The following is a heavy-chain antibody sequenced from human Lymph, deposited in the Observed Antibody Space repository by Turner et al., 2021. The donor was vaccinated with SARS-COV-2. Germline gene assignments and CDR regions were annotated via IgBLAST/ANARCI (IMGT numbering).Heavy chain of an antibody. D-gene: IGHD2-2*01. V-gene: IGHV3-30*04. Sequence: QVQLVESGGGVVPPGRSLRLSCAASGFTFSRYVMHWVRQVQGKGLEWVAVISYDESNKYDEDSVKGRFTISRDYSKNTLYLQMNSLRAEDTAIYYCARGVPEFDSWGQGTLVTVSS. CDR3: ARGVPEFDS. CDR1: GFTFSRYV. CDR2: ISYDESNK. J-gene: IGHJ4*02.